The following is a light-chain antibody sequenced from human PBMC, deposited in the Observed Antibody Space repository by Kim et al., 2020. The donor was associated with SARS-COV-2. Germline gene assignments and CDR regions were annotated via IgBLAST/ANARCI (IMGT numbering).Light chain of an antibody. Sequence: LTNSCPRNEGCIDDYEVQCYQQLPGVVTTSVIYEENQRPSRVADRLSGSIDNSSNAASLTNSGLKTEDEADYDCQSYNRSSMVFGGGTKVTVL. J-gene: IGLJ2*01. CDR1: EGCIDDYE. V-gene: IGLV6-57*03. CDR2: EEN. CDR3: QSYNRSSMV.